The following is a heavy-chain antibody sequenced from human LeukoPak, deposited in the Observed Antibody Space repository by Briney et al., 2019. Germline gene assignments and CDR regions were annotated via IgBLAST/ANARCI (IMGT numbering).Heavy chain of an antibody. J-gene: IGHJ4*02. Sequence: GGSLRLSCAASGFTVSSSYMYWVRQAPGKGLEWVSFFYRGEITYYAESVRGRFTISRDISKNTLYLLMYSLIPEDTAVYYCAREVVSIPSYFESWGQGTRVTVSS. CDR1: GFTVSSSY. D-gene: IGHD2-15*01. CDR3: AREVVSIPSYFES. CDR2: FYRGEIT. V-gene: IGHV3-53*01.